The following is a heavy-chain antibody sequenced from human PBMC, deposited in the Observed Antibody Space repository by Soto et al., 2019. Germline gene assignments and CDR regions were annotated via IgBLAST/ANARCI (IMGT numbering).Heavy chain of an antibody. CDR1: GYSFTKYW. J-gene: IGHJ6*02. CDR2: IYPDEFDT. Sequence: EVQLVQSGAELKKPGESLKISCKGSGYSFTKYWIGWVRQRPGQGLEWMGIIYPDEFDTRYSPSFQGQVTISVDNSISTAYLQWSSLKASDTAMYYCARHGVAGCSRTRCYTSYYYYGMDVWGQGTTVTVS. V-gene: IGHV5-51*01. D-gene: IGHD2-2*02. CDR3: ARHGVAGCSRTRCYTSYYYYGMDV.